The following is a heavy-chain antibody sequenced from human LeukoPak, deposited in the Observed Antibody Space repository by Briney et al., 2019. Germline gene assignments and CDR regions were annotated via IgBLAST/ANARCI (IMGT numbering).Heavy chain of an antibody. CDR2: ISGSGGST. J-gene: IGHJ4*02. Sequence: PGGSLRLSCAASGFTFSSYGMSWVRQAPGKGLEWVSAISGSGGSTYYADSVKGRFTISRDNSKNTLYLQMNSLRAEDTAVYYCAKDRSYYDSSGYFDYWGQGTLVTVSS. CDR1: GFTFSSYG. V-gene: IGHV3-23*01. D-gene: IGHD3-22*01. CDR3: AKDRSYYDSSGYFDY.